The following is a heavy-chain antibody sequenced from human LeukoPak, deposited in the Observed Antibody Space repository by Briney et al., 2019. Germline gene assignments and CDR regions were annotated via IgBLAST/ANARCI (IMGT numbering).Heavy chain of an antibody. V-gene: IGHV4-39*01. Sequence: SETLSLTCTVSGGSINSTNYYWGWIRQPPGKGLEWIGSIYYSGSTYYNPSLKSRVTISVDTSKNQSSLKLSSVTAADTAVYYCARRFNYDILTGYYNWFDPWGQGTLVTVSS. CDR2: IYYSGST. CDR1: GGSINSTNYY. D-gene: IGHD3-9*01. J-gene: IGHJ5*02. CDR3: ARRFNYDILTGYYNWFDP.